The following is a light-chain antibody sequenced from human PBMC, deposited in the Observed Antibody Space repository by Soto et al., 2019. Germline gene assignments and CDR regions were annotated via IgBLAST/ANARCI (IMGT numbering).Light chain of an antibody. CDR2: YVS. CDR1: SSDVV. J-gene: IGLJ3*02. Sequence: QSALTQPRSVSGSPGQSVTISCTGTSSDVVSWYQQHPGKAPKLIIYYVSQRPSGVPDRFSGSKSGNTASLTISGLQAEDEVVYSCCSSAGGFTWVLGGGTKLTV. CDR3: CSSAGGFTWV. V-gene: IGLV2-11*01.